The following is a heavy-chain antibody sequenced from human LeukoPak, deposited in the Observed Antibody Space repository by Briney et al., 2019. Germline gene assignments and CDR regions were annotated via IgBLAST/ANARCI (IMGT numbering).Heavy chain of an antibody. J-gene: IGHJ4*02. V-gene: IGHV1-18*01. D-gene: IGHD3-10*01. CDR3: ARDEAVLWFGELLNY. Sequence: GASVKVSCKGSGYTFTSYGISWVRQAPGQGLEWMGWISAYNGNTNYAQKLQGRVTMTTDTSTGTAYMELRSLRSDDTAVYYCARDEAVLWFGELLNYWGQGTLVTVSS. CDR2: ISAYNGNT. CDR1: GYTFTSYG.